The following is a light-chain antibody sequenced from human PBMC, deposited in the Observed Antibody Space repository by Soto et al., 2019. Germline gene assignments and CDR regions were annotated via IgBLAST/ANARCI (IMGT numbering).Light chain of an antibody. V-gene: IGKV3-11*01. Sequence: PGERTTLSCRTSLSVSVYLDWYQQKPGQAPRLLISDASNRATGIPARFSGSGSGTDFTLTISSLEPEDFAVYYCHQRQYWPPITFGQGTRLEIK. CDR2: DAS. CDR3: HQRQYWPPIT. CDR1: LSVSVY. J-gene: IGKJ5*01.